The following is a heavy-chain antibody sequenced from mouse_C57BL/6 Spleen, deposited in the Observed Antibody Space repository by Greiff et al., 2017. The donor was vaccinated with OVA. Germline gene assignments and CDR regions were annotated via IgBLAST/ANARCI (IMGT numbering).Heavy chain of an antibody. CDR1: GYTFTTYP. CDR3: ARGGNEVYYFDY. Sequence: QVQLKESGAELVKPGASVKMSCKASGYTFTTYPIEWMKQNHGKSLECIGNFHPYNDDTKYNEKFKGKATLTVEKSSSTVYLELSRLTSDDSAVYYCARGGNEVYYFDYWGQGTTLTVSS. J-gene: IGHJ2*01. V-gene: IGHV1-47*01. CDR2: FHPYNDDT.